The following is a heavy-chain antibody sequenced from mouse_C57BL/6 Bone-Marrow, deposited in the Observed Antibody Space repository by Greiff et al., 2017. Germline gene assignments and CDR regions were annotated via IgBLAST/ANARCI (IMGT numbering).Heavy chain of an antibody. CDR2: ISNGGGST. Sequence: DVMLLEPGGGLVQPGGSLKLSCAASGFTFSDYYMYWVRQSPEKRLEWVAYISNGGGSTYYPDTVKGRFTISRDNANNTLYLQMSRLKSEDTAMYYCARNDYDVFGFGYWGPGTLVTVSA. V-gene: IGHV5-12*01. J-gene: IGHJ3*01. CDR1: GFTFSDYY. D-gene: IGHD2-4*01. CDR3: ARNDYDVFGFGY.